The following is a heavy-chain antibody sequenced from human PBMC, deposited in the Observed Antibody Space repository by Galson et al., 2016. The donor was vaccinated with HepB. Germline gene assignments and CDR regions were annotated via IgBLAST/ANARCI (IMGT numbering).Heavy chain of an antibody. CDR1: GGSISSGSYY. V-gene: IGHV4-61*02. D-gene: IGHD4-17*01. J-gene: IGHJ6*03. CDR2: IYTSGST. Sequence: TLSLTCSVSGGSISSGSYYWSWIRQPAGKGLEWIGRIYTSGSTNYNPSLKGRVTISVDTSKIQFSLKLSSVTAADTAVYYCAREEYGDYPDYNYYFMDVWGKGTTVTVSS. CDR3: AREEYGDYPDYNYYFMDV.